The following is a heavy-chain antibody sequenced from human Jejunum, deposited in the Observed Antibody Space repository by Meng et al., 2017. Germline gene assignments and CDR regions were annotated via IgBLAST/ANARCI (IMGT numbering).Heavy chain of an antibody. J-gene: IGHJ4*02. V-gene: IGHV1-3*01. D-gene: IGHD2-2*01. CDR2: INAGNGNT. CDR1: GNTFTTNT. Sequence: QVQLVQSGAELKKPGASVKSSCKASGNTFTTNTIHWVRQAPGQRPEWMGWINAGNGNTKYSLKFQNRVTLTRDTSASTAYMELNSLTSADTAVYYCARDPTRGSFHYFDSWGQGALVTVSS. CDR3: ARDPTRGSFHYFDS.